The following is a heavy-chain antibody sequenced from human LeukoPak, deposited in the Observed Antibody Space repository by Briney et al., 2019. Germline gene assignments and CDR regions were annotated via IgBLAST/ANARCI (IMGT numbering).Heavy chain of an antibody. CDR1: GYTFTSYY. V-gene: IGHV1-2*02. Sequence: ASVKVSCKASGYTFTSYYMHWVRQAPGQGLEWMGWINPNSGGTNYAQKFQGRVTMTRDTSISTAYMELSRLRSDDTAVYYCARVLASGWYLTGAFDIWGQGTMVTVSS. CDR3: ARVLASGWYLTGAFDI. D-gene: IGHD6-19*01. J-gene: IGHJ3*02. CDR2: INPNSGGT.